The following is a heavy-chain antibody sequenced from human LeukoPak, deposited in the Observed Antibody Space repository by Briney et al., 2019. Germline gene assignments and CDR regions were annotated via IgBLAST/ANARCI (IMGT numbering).Heavy chain of an antibody. J-gene: IGHJ5*02. CDR2: ISSSGSTI. CDR1: GFTFSDYY. CDR3: ARDHLPYYYDSSGYYLSP. Sequence: PGGSLRLSCAASGFTFSDYYMSWIRQAPGKGLEWVSYISSSGSTIYYADSVKGRFTISRDNAKNSLYLQMNSLRAEDTAVYYCARDHLPYYYDSSGYYLSPWGQGTLVTVSS. V-gene: IGHV3-11*01. D-gene: IGHD3-22*01.